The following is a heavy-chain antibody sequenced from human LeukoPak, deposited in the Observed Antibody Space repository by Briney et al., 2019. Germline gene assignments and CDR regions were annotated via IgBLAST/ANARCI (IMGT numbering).Heavy chain of an antibody. Sequence: PGGSLRLSCAASGFIFSDYYMSWIRQAPGKGLEWVSYISSSGSTIHYADSVKGRFTISRDNAKNSLFLQMNSLRVEDTAVYYCAGEGRGYSGSYFSTYWGQGTLVTVSS. V-gene: IGHV3-11*01. CDR3: AGEGRGYSGSYFSTY. CDR2: ISSSGSTI. D-gene: IGHD1-26*01. CDR1: GFIFSDYY. J-gene: IGHJ4*02.